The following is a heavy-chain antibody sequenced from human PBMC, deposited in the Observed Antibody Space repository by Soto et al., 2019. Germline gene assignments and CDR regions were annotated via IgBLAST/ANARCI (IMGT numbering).Heavy chain of an antibody. Sequence: GESLKISCTASGFNFSDYYMTWIRQAPGKGLEWISYISSSSRDTEYADSVKGRFMISRDNAKHSLSLQMNSLRVEDTAIYYCARWLEVLTTSDSWGQGTLVTVSS. J-gene: IGHJ4*02. CDR3: ARWLEVLTTSDS. CDR2: ISSSSRDT. CDR1: GFNFSDYY. D-gene: IGHD3-22*01. V-gene: IGHV3-11*06.